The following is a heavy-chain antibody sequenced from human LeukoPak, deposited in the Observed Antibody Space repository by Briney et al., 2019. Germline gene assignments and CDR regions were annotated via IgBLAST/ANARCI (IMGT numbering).Heavy chain of an antibody. CDR2: ISYDGSNK. Sequence: GGSLRLSCAASGFTFSSYAMHWVRQAPGKGLEWVAVISYDGSNKYYADSVKGRFTISRDNSKNTLYLQMNSLRAEDTAVYYCASSDSYGSFDYWGQGTLVTVSS. V-gene: IGHV3-30*04. CDR3: ASSDSYGSFDY. CDR1: GFTFSSYA. D-gene: IGHD5-18*01. J-gene: IGHJ4*02.